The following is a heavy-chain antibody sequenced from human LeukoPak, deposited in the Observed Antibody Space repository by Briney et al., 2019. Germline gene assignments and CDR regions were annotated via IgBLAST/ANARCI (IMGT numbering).Heavy chain of an antibody. CDR3: TRGSLSGSSRDY. CDR1: GCTFTGYD. Sequence: ASVRVSCKASGCTFTGYDINWVRQAIGQGLEWMGWMNPSTGDTGYAQKFQGRVTMTRNTSVDTAFMELSGLGSEDTAVYYCTRGSLSGSSRDYWGQGTLVTVSS. V-gene: IGHV1-8*01. J-gene: IGHJ4*02. CDR2: MNPSTGDT. D-gene: IGHD1-26*01.